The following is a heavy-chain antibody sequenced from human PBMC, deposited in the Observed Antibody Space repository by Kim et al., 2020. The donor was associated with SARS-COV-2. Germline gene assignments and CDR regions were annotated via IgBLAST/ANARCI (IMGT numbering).Heavy chain of an antibody. CDR2: IYYSGST. D-gene: IGHD1-26*01. CDR3: AREGLFGSGSYPDY. CDR1: GGSISSGDYY. J-gene: IGHJ4*02. Sequence: SETLSLTCTVSGGSISSGDYYWSWIRQPPGKGLEWIGYIYYSGSTYYNPSLKSRVTISVDTSKNQFSLKLSSVTAADTAVYYCAREGLFGSGSYPDYWGQGTLVTVSS. V-gene: IGHV4-30-4*01.